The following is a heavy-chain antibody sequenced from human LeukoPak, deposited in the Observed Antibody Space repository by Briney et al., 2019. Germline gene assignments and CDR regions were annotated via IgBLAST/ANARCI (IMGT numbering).Heavy chain of an antibody. V-gene: IGHV5-51*01. J-gene: IGHJ4*02. D-gene: IGHD3-16*01. CDR2: IYPGDSDT. CDR1: GYSFTSYW. CDR3: ARRYRLGSTDYYFDY. Sequence: GESLKISFKGSGYSFTSYWIGWVRQMPGKGLEWMVIIYPGDSDTIYSPSFQGQVTISADKSTSTAYLQWSSLKASDTAMYYCARRYRLGSTDYYFDYWGQGTLVTVSS.